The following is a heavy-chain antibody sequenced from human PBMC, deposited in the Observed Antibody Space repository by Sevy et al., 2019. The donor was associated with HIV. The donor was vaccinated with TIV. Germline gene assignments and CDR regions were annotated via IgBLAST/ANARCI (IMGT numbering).Heavy chain of an antibody. D-gene: IGHD2-15*01. V-gene: IGHV7-4-1*01. CDR2: INTNTGNP. CDR3: ARGGLGVVRHPDSY. Sequence: ASVKVSCKASGYTFTSYAMNWVRQAPGQGLEWMGWINTNTGNPTYAQGFTGRFVFSLDTSVSTAYLQIGSLKAEDTAVYYCARGGLGVVRHPDSYWGQGTLVTVSS. J-gene: IGHJ4*02. CDR1: GYTFTSYA.